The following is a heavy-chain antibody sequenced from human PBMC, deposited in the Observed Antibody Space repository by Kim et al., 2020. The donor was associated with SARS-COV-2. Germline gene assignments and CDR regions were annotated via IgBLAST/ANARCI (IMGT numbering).Heavy chain of an antibody. CDR2: IYTSGRT. Sequence: SETLSLTCTVSGDYLSSDYWSWNRQPAGKGLEWIGRIYTSGRTNYNPSLQSRVTMSVDMSKNQFSLKLSPVTAADTAVYYCASALGHWGQGTLVTVSS. V-gene: IGHV4-4*07. CDR3: ASALGH. CDR1: GDYLSSDY. D-gene: IGHD3-16*02. J-gene: IGHJ4*02.